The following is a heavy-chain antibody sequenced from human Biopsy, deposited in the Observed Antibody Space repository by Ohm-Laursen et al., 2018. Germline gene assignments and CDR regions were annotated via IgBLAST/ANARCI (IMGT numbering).Heavy chain of an antibody. V-gene: IGHV1-18*01. D-gene: IGHD4-17*01. Sequence: GASVKVSCKASGYTFISYGISWVRRAPGQGLEWMGWINPYNDDTHYAQKVQGRVTMTTDTSTTTAYMDLRSLRSDDTAVYYCARDPHGEGRDYGSYFDYWGQGTLVTVSS. CDR2: INPYNDDT. J-gene: IGHJ4*02. CDR1: GYTFISYG. CDR3: ARDPHGEGRDYGSYFDY.